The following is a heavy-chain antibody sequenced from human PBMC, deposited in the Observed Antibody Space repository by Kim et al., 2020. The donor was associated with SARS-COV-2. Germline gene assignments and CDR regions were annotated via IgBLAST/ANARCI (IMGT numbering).Heavy chain of an antibody. CDR2: K. J-gene: IGHJ4*02. V-gene: IGHV3-7*01. D-gene: IGHD2-21*01. CDR3: ARGGYSNFDF. Sequence: KSYVESMKGRFTISRDNAKNALYLQMNSLRVEDTAVYYCARGGYSNFDFWGQGTQVTVSS.